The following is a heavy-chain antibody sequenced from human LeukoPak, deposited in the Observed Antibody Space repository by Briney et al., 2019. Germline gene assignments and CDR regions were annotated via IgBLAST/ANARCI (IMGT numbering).Heavy chain of an antibody. Sequence: GGSLRLSCAASGFTFSSYAMSWVRQAPGKGLEWVSAISGSGGSTYYADSVKGRFTISRDNSTNTLYLQMNSLRAEDTAVYYCAKGTYSGYDVDYWGQGTLVTVSS. CDR3: AKGTYSGYDVDY. V-gene: IGHV3-23*01. CDR1: GFTFSSYA. J-gene: IGHJ4*02. D-gene: IGHD5-12*01. CDR2: ISGSGGST.